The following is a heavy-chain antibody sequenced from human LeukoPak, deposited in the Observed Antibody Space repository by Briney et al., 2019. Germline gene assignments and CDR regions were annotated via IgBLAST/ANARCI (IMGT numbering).Heavy chain of an antibody. CDR3: VRGSSLGVTAFDI. CDR1: GFTFSGYG. CDR2: IWYDGSNK. Sequence: GGSLRLSCAASGFTFSGYGMHWVRQAPGKGLEWVAVIWYDGSNKYYADSVKGRFTISRDNSKNTLYLQMNSLRADDTAVYYCVRGSSLGVTAFDIWGQGTMVTVSS. V-gene: IGHV3-33*01. D-gene: IGHD3-10*01. J-gene: IGHJ3*02.